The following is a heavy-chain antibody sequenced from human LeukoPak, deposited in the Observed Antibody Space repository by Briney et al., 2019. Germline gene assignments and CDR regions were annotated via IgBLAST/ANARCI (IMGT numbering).Heavy chain of an antibody. J-gene: IGHJ4*02. Sequence: SETLSLTCTVSGGSISGYYWSWIRQPPGKGLEWIGYIHYSGSTYYNPSLKSRVTISLDTSKNQFSLKVSSATAADTAVYYCARDQPYCSSNSCYVGAFDYWGQGTLVTVSS. CDR2: IHYSGST. D-gene: IGHD2-2*01. V-gene: IGHV4-59*01. CDR3: ARDQPYCSSNSCYVGAFDY. CDR1: GGSISGYY.